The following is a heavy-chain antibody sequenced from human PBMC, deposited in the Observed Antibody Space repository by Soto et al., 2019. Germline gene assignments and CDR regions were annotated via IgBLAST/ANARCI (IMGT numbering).Heavy chain of an antibody. V-gene: IGHV3-48*02. CDR1: GFTFSSYS. Sequence: EVQLVESGGGLVQPGGSLRLSCAASGFTFSSYSMNWVRQAPGTGLEWVSYISSSSSTIYYADSVKGRFTISRDNAKNSLYLQMNRLRDEDTAVYYCARASGRFDYWGQGTLVTVSS. CDR2: ISSSSSTI. J-gene: IGHJ4*02. D-gene: IGHD1-1*01. CDR3: ARASGRFDY.